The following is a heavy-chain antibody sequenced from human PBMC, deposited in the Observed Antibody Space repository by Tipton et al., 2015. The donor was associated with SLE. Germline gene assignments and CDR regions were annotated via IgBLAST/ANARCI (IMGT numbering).Heavy chain of an antibody. D-gene: IGHD5/OR15-5a*01. V-gene: IGHV4-39*07. Sequence: TLSLTCSVSGGSIRSGSYYWGWIRQPPGKGLEWIGYMSYTGSTYYNPSHKSRVTISIDASKNQFSLQLTSVTAADTAVYYCARGVFYETDYWGQGTLVTVSS. CDR1: GGSIRSGSYY. CDR2: MSYTGST. J-gene: IGHJ4*02. CDR3: ARGVFYETDY.